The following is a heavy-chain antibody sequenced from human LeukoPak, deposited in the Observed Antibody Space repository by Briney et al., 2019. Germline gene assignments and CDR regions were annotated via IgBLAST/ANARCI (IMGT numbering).Heavy chain of an antibody. J-gene: IGHJ4*02. CDR2: IYPGDSDT. CDR1: GYGFSSNW. V-gene: IGHV5-51*01. D-gene: IGHD2-15*01. CDR3: ARSSSRWYAIDY. Sequence: GESLKISCKGSGYGFSSNWIGWVRQMPGKGLEWMGIIYPGDSDTRYSPSFQGQVTISADKSINTAYLQWSSLKASDTAMYYCARSSSRWYAIDYWGQGTLVTVSS.